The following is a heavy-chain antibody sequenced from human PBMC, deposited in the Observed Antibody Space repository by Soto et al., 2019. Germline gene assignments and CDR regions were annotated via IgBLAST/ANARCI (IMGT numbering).Heavy chain of an antibody. J-gene: IGHJ4*02. Sequence: ASVKVSCKASGYTFTSYGISWVRQAPGQGLEWMGWISAYNGNTNYAQRLQGRVTMTTDTSTSTAYMELRSLRSDDTAVYYCARNEGSIAAAGDFDYWGQGTLVTVSS. CDR2: ISAYNGNT. CDR1: GYTFTSYG. D-gene: IGHD6-13*01. CDR3: ARNEGSIAAAGDFDY. V-gene: IGHV1-18*01.